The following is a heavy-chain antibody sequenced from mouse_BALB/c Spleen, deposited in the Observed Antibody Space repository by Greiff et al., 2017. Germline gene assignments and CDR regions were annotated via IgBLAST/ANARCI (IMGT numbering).Heavy chain of an antibody. CDR2: INPSTGYT. CDR1: GYTFTSYW. Sequence: QVQLKESGAELAKPGASVKMSCKASGYTFTSYWMPWVKQRPGQGLEWIGYINPSTGYTEYNQKFKDKATLTADKSSSTAYMQLSSLTSEDSAVYYCAREDGNPYYAMDYWGQGTSVTVSS. D-gene: IGHD2-1*01. V-gene: IGHV1-7*01. CDR3: AREDGNPYYAMDY. J-gene: IGHJ4*01.